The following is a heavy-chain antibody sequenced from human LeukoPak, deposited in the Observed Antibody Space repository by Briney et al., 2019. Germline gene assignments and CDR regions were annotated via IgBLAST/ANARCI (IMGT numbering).Heavy chain of an antibody. CDR3: ARDPTTQTFDY. Sequence: ASVKVSCKASGYTFTSYGISWVRQAPGQGLEWMGWISTYNGNTNYAQKLQGRVTMTADTSTTTAYMELRSLTSDDTAVYYCARDPTTQTFDYWGQGTLVTVSS. D-gene: IGHD4-11*01. CDR1: GYTFTSYG. J-gene: IGHJ4*02. V-gene: IGHV1-18*01. CDR2: ISTYNGNT.